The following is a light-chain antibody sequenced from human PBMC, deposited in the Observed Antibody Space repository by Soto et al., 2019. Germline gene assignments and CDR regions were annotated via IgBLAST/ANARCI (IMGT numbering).Light chain of an antibody. Sequence: EIVLTQSPATLSLSPGERATLSCRASQSVSSYLAWYQQQPGQAPRLLIYDASNRATGIPARFSGSGSGTDFTLTISSLEPEDFAVYYCQKRSNWPPIYTFGQGTQLEI. CDR2: DAS. V-gene: IGKV3-11*01. CDR3: QKRSNWPPIYT. J-gene: IGKJ2*01. CDR1: QSVSSY.